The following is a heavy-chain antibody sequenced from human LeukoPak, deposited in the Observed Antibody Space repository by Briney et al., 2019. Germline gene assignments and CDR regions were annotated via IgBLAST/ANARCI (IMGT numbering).Heavy chain of an antibody. CDR1: GFTFSTYA. CDR2: ISSSGGST. D-gene: IGHD6-13*01. CDR3: AKYCGYSSSWYKLGFDY. V-gene: IGHV3-23*01. J-gene: IGHJ4*02. Sequence: PGGSLRLSCAASGFTFSTYAMSWVRQAPGKGVEGVSAISSSGGSTYYADSVKGPFTISRDNSKNTLYLQMNRLRAEDTAVYYCAKYCGYSSSWYKLGFDYWGQGTLVTVSS.